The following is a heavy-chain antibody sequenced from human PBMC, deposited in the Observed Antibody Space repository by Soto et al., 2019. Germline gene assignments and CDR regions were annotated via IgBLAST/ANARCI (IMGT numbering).Heavy chain of an antibody. CDR3: ARLNPRRYFAY. J-gene: IGHJ4*02. CDR2: IYYSGST. V-gene: IGHV4-61*01. Sequence: SETLSLTCTVSGGSVSSGSNYWSWIRQPPGKGLEWIGYIYYSGSTNYNPSLKSRVTISVDTSKNQFSLKLSSVTAADTAVYYCARLNPRRYFAYRGKGTLVTVSS. CDR1: GGSVSSGSNY.